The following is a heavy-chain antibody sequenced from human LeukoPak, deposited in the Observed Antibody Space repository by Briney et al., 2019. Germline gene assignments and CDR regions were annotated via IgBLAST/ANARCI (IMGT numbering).Heavy chain of an antibody. CDR1: AFTFNTYA. J-gene: IGHJ4*02. Sequence: GGSLRLSCAASAFTFNTYAITWVRQAPGKGLEWVSAISGSGGSTYYADSVKGRFTISRDNSKNTLYLQMNSLRAEDTAVYYCAKSWFGELLPDYWGQGTLVTVSS. D-gene: IGHD3-10*01. CDR3: AKSWFGELLPDY. V-gene: IGHV3-23*01. CDR2: ISGSGGST.